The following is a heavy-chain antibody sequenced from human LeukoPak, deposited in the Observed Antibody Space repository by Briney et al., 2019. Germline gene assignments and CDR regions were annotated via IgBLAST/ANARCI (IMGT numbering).Heavy chain of an antibody. V-gene: IGHV4-30-4*08. CDR3: ARETVGAPLVDY. CDR2: IYCSGST. Sequence: PSQTLSLTCTVSGGSISSGDYYWSWIRQPPGKGLEWIGYIYCSGSTYYNPSLKSRVTISVDTSKNQFSLKLSSVTAADTAVYYCARETVGAPLVDYWGQGTLVTVSS. J-gene: IGHJ4*02. CDR1: GGSISSGDYY. D-gene: IGHD1-26*01.